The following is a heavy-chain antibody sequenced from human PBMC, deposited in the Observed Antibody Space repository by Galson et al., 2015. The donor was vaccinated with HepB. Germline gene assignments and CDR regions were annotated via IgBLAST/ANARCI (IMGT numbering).Heavy chain of an antibody. Sequence: SLRLSCAASGFTFSSYSMNWVRQAPGEGLEWVSYISSSSSTIYYADSVKGRFTISRDNAKNSLYLQMNSLRAEDAAVYYCARDRYDYYGSGSYQSAFDPWGQGTLVTVSS. CDR2: ISSSSSTI. CDR1: GFTFSSYS. D-gene: IGHD3-10*01. CDR3: ARDRYDYYGSGSYQSAFDP. V-gene: IGHV3-48*01. J-gene: IGHJ5*02.